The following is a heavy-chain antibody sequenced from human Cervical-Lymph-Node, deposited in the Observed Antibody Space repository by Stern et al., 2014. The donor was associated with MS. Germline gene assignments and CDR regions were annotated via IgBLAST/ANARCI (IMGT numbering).Heavy chain of an antibody. D-gene: IGHD5-18*01. J-gene: IGHJ4*02. CDR3: ARRDTAMVF. CDR2: ISTNTGNP. V-gene: IGHV7-4-1*02. CDR1: GYTFTRYS. Sequence: QVQLVQSGSELKKPGASVKVSCKASGYTFTRYSLNWVRQAPGQGLEWMGWISTNTGNPAYVQGFTGRFDFSLDTSVSTAYLQINNLKPEDTAVYYCARRDTAMVFWGQGTLVTVSS.